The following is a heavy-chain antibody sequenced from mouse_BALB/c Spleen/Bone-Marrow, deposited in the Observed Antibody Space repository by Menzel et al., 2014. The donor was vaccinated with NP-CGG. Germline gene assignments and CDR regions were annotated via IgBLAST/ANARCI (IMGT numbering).Heavy chain of an antibody. V-gene: IGHV5-9-2*01. CDR1: GFSFSNYG. CDR3: ARHAYYDQTEVSFVF. CDR2: ISGDGRYT. Sequence: EVKLMESGGGLVKSGGSLKLSCAASGFSFSNYGMSWVRQTPEKRLEWVATISGDGRYTFYSDSVKGRFTLSRDNAKNNRCLQLSSLRSEDPALYYCARHAYYDQTEVSFVFWGQGTLVTVSA. J-gene: IGHJ3*01. D-gene: IGHD2-4*01.